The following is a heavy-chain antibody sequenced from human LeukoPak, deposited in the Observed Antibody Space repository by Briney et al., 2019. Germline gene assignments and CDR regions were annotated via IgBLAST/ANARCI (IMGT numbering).Heavy chain of an antibody. CDR3: VRELLVLRTYGMDV. V-gene: IGHV3-21*01. D-gene: IGHD6-6*01. Sequence: PGGSLRLSCAASGFTFSSYSMNWVRQAPGKGLEWVSSISSSSSYIYYADSVKGRFTISRDNAKNSLYLQMNSLRAEDTAVYYCVRELLVLRTYGMDVWGQGTTVTVSS. J-gene: IGHJ6*02. CDR2: ISSSSSYI. CDR1: GFTFSSYS.